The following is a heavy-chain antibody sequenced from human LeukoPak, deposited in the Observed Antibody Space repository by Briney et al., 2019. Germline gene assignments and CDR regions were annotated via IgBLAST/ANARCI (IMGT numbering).Heavy chain of an antibody. CDR2: ISVTGSNT. D-gene: IGHD6-19*01. CDR3: AGRGIAVSGSNYYFDY. J-gene: IGHJ4*02. CDR1: GFTFSSYA. V-gene: IGHV3-23*01. Sequence: GGSLRLSCAASGFTFSSYALSWLCQAPGKGLEWVSTISVTGSNTYYADSVKGRFTISRDNSRNTVYLQMNSLRAEDTAVYYCAGRGIAVSGSNYYFDYWGQGTLVTVSS.